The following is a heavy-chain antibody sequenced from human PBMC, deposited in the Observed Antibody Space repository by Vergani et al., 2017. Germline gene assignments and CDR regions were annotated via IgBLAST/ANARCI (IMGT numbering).Heavy chain of an antibody. CDR2: IYPGNSET. V-gene: IGHV5-51*03. J-gene: IGHJ6*03. D-gene: IGHD3/OR15-3a*01. CDR1: GYSFSRNW. CDR3: ARVYCRGMSCAGTDYFYHIDV. Sequence: EVQPEQSGAAVKKPGESLEISCKGSGYSFSRNWIAWVRERPGQGLEWMGMIYPGNSETRNNPSFRGQVTMSVDKSISTAYLQWSSLKASDSAMYYCARVYCRGMSCAGTDYFYHIDVWGKGTTVTVS.